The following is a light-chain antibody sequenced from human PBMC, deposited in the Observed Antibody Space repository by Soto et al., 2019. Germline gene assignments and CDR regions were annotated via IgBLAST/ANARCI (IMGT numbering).Light chain of an antibody. CDR2: WAS. CDR3: QQYYSTPLT. J-gene: IGKJ1*01. Sequence: DIVMTQSPDSLAVSLGERATINCKSSQSVLYSSNNKNYLVWYQQRPGQPPKMPIYWASTRESGVPDRFSGGGSGTDFTLTISSLQAEDVAVYYCQQYYSTPLTFGQGTKVEIK. V-gene: IGKV4-1*01. CDR1: QSVLYSSNNKNY.